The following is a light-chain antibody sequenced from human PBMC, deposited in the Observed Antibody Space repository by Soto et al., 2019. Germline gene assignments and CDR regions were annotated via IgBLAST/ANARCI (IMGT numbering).Light chain of an antibody. CDR1: ALSKQY. CDR2: KDS. Sequence: SYELTQPPSVSVSPGQTARITCSGDALSKQYAYWYQQKSGQAPVLVIYKDSERPSGIPERFSGSTSGTTVTLTISGVQAEDEADYYCQSADSSGTYPVVFGGGTKLTVL. CDR3: QSADSSGTYPVV. J-gene: IGLJ2*01. V-gene: IGLV3-25*03.